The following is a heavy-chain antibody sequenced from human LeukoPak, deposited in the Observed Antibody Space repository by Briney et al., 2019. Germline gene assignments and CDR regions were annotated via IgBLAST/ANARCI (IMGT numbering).Heavy chain of an antibody. Sequence: SVTVSFKASGGTFSSYAISWVRQAPGQGLEWMGRIIPILGIANYAQKFQGRVTITADKSTSTAYMELSSLRSEDTAVYYCARDVHYYDSNGYGGANWFDHWGQGTLVTVSP. D-gene: IGHD3-22*01. J-gene: IGHJ5*02. V-gene: IGHV1-69*04. CDR3: ARDVHYYDSNGYGGANWFDH. CDR1: GGTFSSYA. CDR2: IIPILGIA.